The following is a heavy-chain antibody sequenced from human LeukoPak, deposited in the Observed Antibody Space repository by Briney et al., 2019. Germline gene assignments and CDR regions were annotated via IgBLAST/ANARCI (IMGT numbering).Heavy chain of an antibody. CDR3: ARPKYSSGWYPDY. CDR1: GFTFSSYG. D-gene: IGHD6-19*01. J-gene: IGHJ4*02. V-gene: IGHV3-30*03. Sequence: KSGGSLRLSCAASGFTFSSYGMPWVRQAPGKGLEWVTFISYDGSDKYYADSVKGRFTISRDNSKNTLYLQMISLSAEDTAVYYCARPKYSSGWYPDYWGQGTLVTVSS. CDR2: ISYDGSDK.